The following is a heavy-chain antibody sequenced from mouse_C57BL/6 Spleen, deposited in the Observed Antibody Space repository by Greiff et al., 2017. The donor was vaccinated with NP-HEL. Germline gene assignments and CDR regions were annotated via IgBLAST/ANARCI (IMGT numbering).Heavy chain of an antibody. J-gene: IGHJ2*01. CDR1: GYAFTNYL. V-gene: IGHV1-54*01. CDR2: INPGSGGT. CDR3: ARYYDDYFDY. Sequence: VQLQQSGAELVRPGTSVKVSCKASGYAFTNYLIEWVKQRPGQGLEWIGVINPGSGGTNYNEKFKGKATLTADKSSSTAYMQLSSLTSEDSAVYFCARYYDDYFDYWGQGTTLTVSS. D-gene: IGHD1-1*02.